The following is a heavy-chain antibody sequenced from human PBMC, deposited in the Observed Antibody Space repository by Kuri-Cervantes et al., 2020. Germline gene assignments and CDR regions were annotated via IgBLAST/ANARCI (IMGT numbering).Heavy chain of an antibody. J-gene: IGHJ3*02. CDR3: AREWDPDTAVVNGGAFDI. D-gene: IGHD5-18*01. V-gene: IGHV3-33*08. CDR1: GFTFSSYS. CDR2: IWYDGSNK. Sequence: GESLKISCAASGFTFSSYSMNWVRQAPGKGLEWVAVIWYDGSNKYYADSVKGRFTISRDNSKNTLYLQMNSLRAEDTAVYYCAREWDPDTAVVNGGAFDIWGQGTMVTVSS.